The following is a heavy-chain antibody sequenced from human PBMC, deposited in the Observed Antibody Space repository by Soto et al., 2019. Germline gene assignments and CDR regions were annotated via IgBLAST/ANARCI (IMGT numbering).Heavy chain of an antibody. V-gene: IGHV3-30*18. CDR2: ILYDGSKK. CDR1: AFTLSSYG. J-gene: IGHJ6*02. D-gene: IGHD6-19*01. CDR3: VKDGSSGWPYFDDMDV. Sequence: GAALRLSWAASAFTLSSYGMHWVRQAPGKGLQGGAVILYDGSKKYYADSVKGRFTISRDNSKNTRYLQRSRLRAEDTALYYCVKDGSSGWPYFDDMDVWGQGTTVTVS.